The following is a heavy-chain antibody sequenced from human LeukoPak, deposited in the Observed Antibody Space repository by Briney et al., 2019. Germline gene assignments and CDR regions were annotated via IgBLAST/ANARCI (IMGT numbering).Heavy chain of an antibody. CDR3: ATYYDILTGPPDAFDI. CDR1: GFTFTSYW. V-gene: IGHV5-51*01. Sequence: PGGSLRLSCAASGFTFTSYWIGWVRQMPGKGLEWMGIIYPGDSDTRYSPSFQGQVTISADKSISTAYLQWSSLKASDTAMYYCATYYDILTGPPDAFDIWGQGTMVTVSS. CDR2: IYPGDSDT. J-gene: IGHJ3*02. D-gene: IGHD3-9*01.